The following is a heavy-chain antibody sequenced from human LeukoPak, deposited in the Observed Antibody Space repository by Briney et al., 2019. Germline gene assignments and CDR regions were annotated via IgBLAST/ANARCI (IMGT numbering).Heavy chain of an antibody. CDR3: ARGGAGGRAFDI. CDR1: GDIVSSTSAA. V-gene: IGHV6-1*01. CDR2: TYFRSQWYS. Sequence: SQTLSLTCAISGDIVSSTSAAWNWIRQSPSRGLEWLGRTYFRSQWYSDYAGSVRGRISINPDTSKNQFSLQLNSVTPEDTAVYYCARGGAGGRAFDIWGQGTMVTVSS. J-gene: IGHJ3*02. D-gene: IGHD2-15*01.